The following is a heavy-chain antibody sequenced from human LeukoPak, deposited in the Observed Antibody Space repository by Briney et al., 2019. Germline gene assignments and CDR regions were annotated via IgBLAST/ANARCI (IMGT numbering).Heavy chain of an antibody. Sequence: GGSLRLSCAASGFTLSSYGMHWVRQAPGKGLEWVAFIRYDGSNKYYADSVKGRFTISRDNSKNTLYLQMNSLRAEDTAVYYCAKTRYSYGYYFDYWGQGTLVTVSS. CDR3: AKTRYSYGYYFDY. D-gene: IGHD5-18*01. J-gene: IGHJ4*02. CDR2: IRYDGSNK. V-gene: IGHV3-30*02. CDR1: GFTLSSYG.